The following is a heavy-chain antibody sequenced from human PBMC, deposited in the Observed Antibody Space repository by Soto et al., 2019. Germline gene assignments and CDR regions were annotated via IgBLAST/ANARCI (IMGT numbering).Heavy chain of an antibody. CDR1: GYSFTSYG. CDR2: VSGYNVDT. J-gene: IGHJ6*03. Sequence: GASVKVSCKASGYSFTSYGISWVRQAPGQGLEWMGWVSGYNVDTIYAQKLQGRVTMTTDTSTSTAYMELRSLRSDDTAVYYCARLGGHSIWGHYYYYYMDVWGKGTTVTVSS. CDR3: ARLGGHSIWGHYYYYYMDV. D-gene: IGHD3-16*01. V-gene: IGHV1-18*01.